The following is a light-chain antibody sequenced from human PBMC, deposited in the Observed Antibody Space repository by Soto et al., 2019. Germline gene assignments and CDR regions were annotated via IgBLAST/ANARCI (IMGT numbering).Light chain of an antibody. V-gene: IGLV1-44*01. J-gene: IGLJ2*01. CDR3: AAWDDSLNGVV. Sequence: QSVLTQPPSASGTPGQRVTISCSGSSSNIGSNTVSWYQQLPGTAPKLLIYTNNQLPSGVPDRFSGSKSGTSASLAISGLQSEDEADYYCAAWDDSLNGVVFGGGTKLTV. CDR1: SSNIGSNT. CDR2: TNN.